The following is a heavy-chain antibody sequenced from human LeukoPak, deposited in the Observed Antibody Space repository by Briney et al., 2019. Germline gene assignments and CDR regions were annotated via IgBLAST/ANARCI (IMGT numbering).Heavy chain of an antibody. CDR2: IYYSGST. Sequence: PSETLSLTCTVSGGSISSYYWSWIRQPPGKGLEWIGYIYYSGSTNYNPSLKSRVTISVDTSKNQFSLKLSSVTAADTAVYYCARGFGYSYGYSVAWFDPWGQGTLVTVSS. J-gene: IGHJ5*02. CDR1: GGSISSYY. V-gene: IGHV4-59*01. D-gene: IGHD5-18*01. CDR3: ARGFGYSYGYSVAWFDP.